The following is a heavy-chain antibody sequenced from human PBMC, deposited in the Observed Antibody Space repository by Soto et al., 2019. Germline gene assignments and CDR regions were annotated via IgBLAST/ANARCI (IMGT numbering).Heavy chain of an antibody. CDR1: GVSISDTSYY. CDR3: ARQGSY. CDR2: IYFNGKT. Sequence: QLQLQESGPGLVKPSETLSLTCNVSGVSISDTSYYWGWIRQPPGKGLEWIGNIYFNGKTFYNPSHKSRLTISVDTSKNQISLRLTSVTAADTAVYYCARQGSYWGQGTLVAVSS. V-gene: IGHV4-39*01. J-gene: IGHJ4*02.